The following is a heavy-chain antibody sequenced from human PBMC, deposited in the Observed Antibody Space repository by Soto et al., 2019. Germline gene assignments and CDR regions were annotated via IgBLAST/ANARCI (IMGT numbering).Heavy chain of an antibody. D-gene: IGHD6-19*01. CDR1: GFTFSNYN. CDR3: ARDNGGWLNWFDP. CDR2: IGGTTSTV. V-gene: IGHV3-48*01. J-gene: IGHJ5*02. Sequence: EVQLVESGGGLVQPGGSLRLSCAASGFTFSNYNMNWVRQAPGKGLEWVSYIGGTTSTVFYADSVKGRFTISRDNAENTLYLQMNSLRAEDTGLYYCARDNGGWLNWFDPWGQGTLVTVSS.